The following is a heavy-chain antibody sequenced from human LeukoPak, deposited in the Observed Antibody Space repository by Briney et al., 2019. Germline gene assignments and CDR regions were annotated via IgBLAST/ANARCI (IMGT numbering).Heavy chain of an antibody. CDR2: INPNSGGT. Sequence: ASVKVSCKASGYTFTGYYMHWVRQAPGQGLEWMGWINPNSGGTNYAQKFQGRVTMTRDTSISTAYMELRSLRSDDTAVYYCARVTSSSGWYAYYYMDVWGKGTTVTVSS. CDR1: GYTFTGYY. D-gene: IGHD6-19*01. J-gene: IGHJ6*03. V-gene: IGHV1-2*02. CDR3: ARVTSSSGWYAYYYMDV.